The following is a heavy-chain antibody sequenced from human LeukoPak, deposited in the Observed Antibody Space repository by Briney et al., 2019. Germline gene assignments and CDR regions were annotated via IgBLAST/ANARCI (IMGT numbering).Heavy chain of an antibody. CDR2: ICPDGTVT. CDR3: ARGGGYYAIDY. D-gene: IGHD1-26*01. CDR1: GFTFSNYC. Sequence: PGGSLRLSCAASGFTFSNYCMHWVRQIPGKGLVWVSRICPDGTVTNYADSVKGRFTISRDNSKNTLYLQMNSLRAEDTAVYYCARGGGYYAIDYWGQGTLVTVSS. J-gene: IGHJ4*02. V-gene: IGHV3-74*01.